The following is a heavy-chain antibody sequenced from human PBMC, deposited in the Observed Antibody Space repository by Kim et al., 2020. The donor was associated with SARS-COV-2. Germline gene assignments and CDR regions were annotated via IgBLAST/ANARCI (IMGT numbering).Heavy chain of an antibody. Sequence: GGSLRLSCAASGVTFSDAWMTWVRQAPGKGLEWIGRIKRKIDGETTEDAAPVKGRFTSSRDDSKNILWLQRNSLQTEDTAVYYCATDCAGSISCSDAYVMWGQGTTVIVSS. J-gene: IGHJ3*02. CDR3: ATDCAGSISCSDAYVM. V-gene: IGHV3-15*05. CDR1: GVTFSDAW. CDR2: IKRKIDGETT. D-gene: IGHD2-2*01.